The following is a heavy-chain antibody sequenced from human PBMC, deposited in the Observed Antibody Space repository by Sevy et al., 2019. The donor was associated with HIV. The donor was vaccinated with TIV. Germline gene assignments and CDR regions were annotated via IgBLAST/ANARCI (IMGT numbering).Heavy chain of an antibody. CDR2: IRYDGSNK. Sequence: GGSLRLSCAASGFTFSSYGMHWVRQAPGKGLEWVAFIRYDGSNKYYADSVKGRFTISRDNSKNTLYLQMNSLRAEDTAVSYCAKGRREDIVVVVAATPNQADAFDIWGQGTMVTVSS. J-gene: IGHJ3*02. CDR1: GFTFSSYG. V-gene: IGHV3-30*02. D-gene: IGHD2-15*01. CDR3: AKGRREDIVVVVAATPNQADAFDI.